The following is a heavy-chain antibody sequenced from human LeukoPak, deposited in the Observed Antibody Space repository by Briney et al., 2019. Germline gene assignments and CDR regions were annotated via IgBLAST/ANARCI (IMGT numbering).Heavy chain of an antibody. D-gene: IGHD1-26*01. CDR1: GFTVSSKY. V-gene: IGHV3-66*01. CDR2: IHSGGST. J-gene: IGHJ4*02. Sequence: PGGSLRLSCAASGFTVSSKYMSWVRQAPGKGLEWVSVIHSGGSTYYADSVKGRFTISRDNSKNTLYLQMNSLRAEDTAVYYCARSWEVLQNFDYWGQGTLVTVSS. CDR3: ARSWEVLQNFDY.